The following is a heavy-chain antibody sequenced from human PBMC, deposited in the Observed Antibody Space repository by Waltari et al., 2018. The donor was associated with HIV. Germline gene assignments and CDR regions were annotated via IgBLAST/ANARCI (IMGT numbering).Heavy chain of an antibody. J-gene: IGHJ4*02. Sequence: QVQLVQSGVEVKNIGASVGVSCKASGFTFNSFFISWVRHPPGQVLEWMGWVSIYTGINLAKNIHGRVTMNTDSSTNTASMELRSLRSDDTAVYYCARTISASATFRTYYFDLWGRGTLVTVSS. D-gene: IGHD1-26*01. V-gene: IGHV1-18*01. CDR2: VSIYTGI. CDR3: ARTISASATFRTYYFDL. CDR1: GFTFNSFF.